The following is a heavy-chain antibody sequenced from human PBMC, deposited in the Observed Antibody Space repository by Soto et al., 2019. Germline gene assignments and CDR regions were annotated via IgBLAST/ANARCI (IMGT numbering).Heavy chain of an antibody. D-gene: IGHD1-7*01. V-gene: IGHV4-31*03. CDR1: GGSISSGGYY. CDR3: ARTLITGTTYNNWFDP. Sequence: QVQLQESGPGLVKPSQTLSLTCTVSGGSISSGGYYWSWIRQHPGKGLEWIGYIYYSGSTYYNPALKSRVTRSVDTSKNQFSLKLSSVTAADTAVYYCARTLITGTTYNNWFDPWGQGTLVTVSS. J-gene: IGHJ5*02. CDR2: IYYSGST.